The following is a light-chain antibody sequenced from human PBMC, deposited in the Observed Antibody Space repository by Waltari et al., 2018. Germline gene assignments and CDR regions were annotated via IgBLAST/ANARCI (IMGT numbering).Light chain of an antibody. J-gene: IGLJ3*02. CDR1: INDVGVEDY. CDR3: CSYAGAYTFV. V-gene: IGLV2-11*01. CDR2: EVV. Sequence: QSALTQPHSVSASPGQSVTIPCSGSINDVGVEDYVSWYQQLPGKAPKLILYEVVKRPSVVPSRFSGSKYSTTASLTISGLQTDDEATYYGCSYAGAYTFVFGGGTKLTGL.